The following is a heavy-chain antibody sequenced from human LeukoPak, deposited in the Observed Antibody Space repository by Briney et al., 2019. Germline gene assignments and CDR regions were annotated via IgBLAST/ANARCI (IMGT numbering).Heavy chain of an antibody. D-gene: IGHD4-17*01. Sequence: SETLSLTCTVSGGSFSSYYWTWIRQPPGKGLEWIGYIDHSGSTNYNPSLKRRVSISSDTSKNQFSLELSSVTAADTAVYYCARLKATVSIHAYFDSWGQGTLVTVSS. CDR3: ARLKATVSIHAYFDS. J-gene: IGHJ4*02. CDR1: GGSFSSYY. V-gene: IGHV4-59*01. CDR2: IDHSGST.